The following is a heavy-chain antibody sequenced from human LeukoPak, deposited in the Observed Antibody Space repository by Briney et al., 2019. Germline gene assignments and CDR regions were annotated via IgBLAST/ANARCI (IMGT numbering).Heavy chain of an antibody. Sequence: PGGSLRLSCAASGFTFSSYGIHWVRQAPGKGLEWVAVISYDGSNKYYADSVKGRFTISRDNSKNTLYLQMNSLRAEDMAVYYCARGSSGWSPIDYWGQGTLVTVSS. CDR2: ISYDGSNK. D-gene: IGHD6-19*01. V-gene: IGHV3-30*03. J-gene: IGHJ4*02. CDR3: ARGSSGWSPIDY. CDR1: GFTFSSYG.